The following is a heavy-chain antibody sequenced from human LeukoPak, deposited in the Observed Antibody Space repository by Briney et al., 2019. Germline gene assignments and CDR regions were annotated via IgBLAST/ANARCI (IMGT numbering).Heavy chain of an antibody. J-gene: IGHJ6*02. Sequence: NPGGSLRLPCAASGFTFSSYSMNWVRQAPGKGREWVSSISSSSSYIYYADSVKGRFTISRDNAKNSLYLQMNSLRADDTAVYYCARHGTPYVATAKPGGMDVWGQGTTVTVSS. D-gene: IGHD5-18*01. V-gene: IGHV3-21*01. CDR2: ISSSSSYI. CDR3: ARHGTPYVATAKPGGMDV. CDR1: GFTFSSYS.